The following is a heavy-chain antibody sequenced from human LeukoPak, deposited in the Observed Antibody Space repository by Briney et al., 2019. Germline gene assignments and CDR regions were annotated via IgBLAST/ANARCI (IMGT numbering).Heavy chain of an antibody. V-gene: IGHV3-30*18. D-gene: IGHD2-15*01. CDR3: ANGGYYSLDS. Sequence: GGSLRLSCAASGFTFSSYSVNWVRQAPGKGLEWVAVISYDGSNKYYADSVKGRFTISRDNSKRTLFLQTDSLRGEDTAVYYCANGGYYSLDSWGQGTLVTVSS. CDR1: GFTFSSYS. CDR2: ISYDGSNK. J-gene: IGHJ4*02.